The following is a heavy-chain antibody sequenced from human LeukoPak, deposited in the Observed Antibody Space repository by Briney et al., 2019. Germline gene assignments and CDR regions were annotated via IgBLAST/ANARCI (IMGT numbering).Heavy chain of an antibody. V-gene: IGHV4-4*02. D-gene: IGHD6-6*01. CDR3: ARTSAEYSNSWIAS. CDR2: IYHSGST. Sequence: SETLSLTCAVSGGTISSSNWQSWVRQPPGKGLEWIGEIYHSGSTYSNPSLQSRVTISVDKSKNHFSLKLTSVTAADTAVYYCARTSAEYSNSWIASWGQGTLVIVSS. CDR1: GGTISSSNW. J-gene: IGHJ5*01.